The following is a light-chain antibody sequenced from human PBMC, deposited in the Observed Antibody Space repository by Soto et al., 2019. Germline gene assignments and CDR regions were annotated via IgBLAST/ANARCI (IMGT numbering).Light chain of an antibody. Sequence: SVLTQPASVSGSRGQSITIYCTGTSSDVGVYHYVSWYQLHPGKAPKLMIYDVTNRPSGVSNRFSGSKSGNTASLTISGLQAEDEADYYCNSYTSSSTPYVFGTGTKVTVL. V-gene: IGLV2-14*03. CDR2: DVT. J-gene: IGLJ1*01. CDR3: NSYTSSSTPYV. CDR1: SSDVGVYHY.